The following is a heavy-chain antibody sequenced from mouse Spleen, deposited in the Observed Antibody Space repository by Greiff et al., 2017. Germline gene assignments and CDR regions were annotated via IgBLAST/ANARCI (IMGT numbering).Heavy chain of an antibody. Sequence: VQLKESGGGLVKPGGSLKLSCAASGFTFSSYAMSWVRQTPEKRLEWVATISDGGSYTYYPDNVKGRFTISRDNAKNNLYLQMSHLKSEDTAMYYCARDRGYYGSSLFAYWGQGTLVTVSA. CDR2: ISDGGSYT. D-gene: IGHD1-1*01. J-gene: IGHJ3*01. CDR3: ARDRGYYGSSLFAY. CDR1: GFTFSSYA. V-gene: IGHV5-4*01.